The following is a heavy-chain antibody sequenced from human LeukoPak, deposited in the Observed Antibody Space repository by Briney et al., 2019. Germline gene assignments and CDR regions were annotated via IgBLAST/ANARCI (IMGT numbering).Heavy chain of an antibody. Sequence: GGSLRLSCAATGFTFSSYWMTWARQAPGKGLEWVANIKEDGSKEYYLDSVMGRFTISRDNAKNSLYLQMNSLRAEATAVYYCARSGPNHLPTRPIDFWGQGSLVTVS. D-gene: IGHD1-14*01. J-gene: IGHJ4*02. V-gene: IGHV3-7*01. CDR1: GFTFSSYW. CDR3: ARSGPNHLPTRPIDF. CDR2: IKEDGSKE.